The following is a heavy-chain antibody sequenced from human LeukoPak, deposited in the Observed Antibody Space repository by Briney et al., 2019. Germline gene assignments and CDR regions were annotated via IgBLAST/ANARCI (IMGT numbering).Heavy chain of an antibody. Sequence: SETLSLTCTVSGGSISSDYWTWIRQSPGKGLEWIGYMDYTGTTNYNPSLKSRVTMSVDTSKNQFSLKLSSVTAADTAVYYCARDKRVAVAGTYIYYYYMDVWGNGTTVTISS. D-gene: IGHD6-19*01. CDR3: ARDKRVAVAGTYIYYYYMDV. CDR1: GGSISSDY. CDR2: MDYTGTT. J-gene: IGHJ6*03. V-gene: IGHV4-59*12.